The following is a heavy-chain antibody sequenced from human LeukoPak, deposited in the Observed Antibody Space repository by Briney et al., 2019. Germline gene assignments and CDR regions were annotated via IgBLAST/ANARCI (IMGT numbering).Heavy chain of an antibody. J-gene: IGHJ6*02. D-gene: IGHD3-22*01. V-gene: IGHV4-39*01. CDR1: GXSXXSSSYY. CDR3: ARGVTMIVVVIHDWYFDL. Sequence: LSLTXXXSGXSXXSSSYYWGWVRQPPGTGLEWIGNIYYSGRTYYNPSLKSRVTISVDTPKNQFSLKLSSVTAADTAVYYCARGVTMIVVVIHDWYFDLWGQGATVTVSS. CDR2: IYYSGRT.